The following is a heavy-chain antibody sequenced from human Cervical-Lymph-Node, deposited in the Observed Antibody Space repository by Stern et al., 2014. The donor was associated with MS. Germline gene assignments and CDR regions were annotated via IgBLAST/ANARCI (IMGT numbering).Heavy chain of an antibody. Sequence: EVQLVQSGAEVKEPGESLKISCPGSGYSFITYWIGWVRQMPGKGLAWVGVIYTGDFDTKYRQDLEGQVTISADKSINTAYLQWSSLKASDTAIYYCARVSGSYPPTDYFYYGMDVWGQGTAVTVSS. CDR1: GYSFITYW. CDR2: IYTGDFDT. J-gene: IGHJ6*02. D-gene: IGHD1-26*01. CDR3: ARVSGSYPPTDYFYYGMDV. V-gene: IGHV5-51*01.